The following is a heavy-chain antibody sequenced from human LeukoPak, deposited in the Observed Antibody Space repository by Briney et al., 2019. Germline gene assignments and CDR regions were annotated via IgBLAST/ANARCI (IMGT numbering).Heavy chain of an antibody. CDR3: AKKWWELPPYFDY. CDR2: ISGSGHTT. CDR1: GFTFRGSA. Sequence: GGSLRLSCVACGFTFRGSAMSWLRQAPGTGLEWVSTISGSGHTTYSADSVKGRFTISRDNSKNTLYLQMNSLRAEDTAVYYCAKKWWELPPYFDYWGQGTLVTVSS. V-gene: IGHV3-23*01. D-gene: IGHD1-26*01. J-gene: IGHJ4*02.